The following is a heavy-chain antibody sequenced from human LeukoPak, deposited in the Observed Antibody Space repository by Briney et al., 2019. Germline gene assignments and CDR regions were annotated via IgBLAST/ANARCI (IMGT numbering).Heavy chain of an antibody. CDR2: ISGSGGST. Sequence: PGGSLRLSCAASGFTFSTYDRSWVRQAPGKGLEWVSAISGSGGSTFYADSVKGRFTISRDNSKTTLYLQMNRLRAEDTAVYYCAKFRGYSYGPIGYWGQGTLVTVSS. CDR3: AKFRGYSYGPIGY. CDR1: GFTFSTYD. V-gene: IGHV3-23*01. J-gene: IGHJ4*02. D-gene: IGHD5-18*01.